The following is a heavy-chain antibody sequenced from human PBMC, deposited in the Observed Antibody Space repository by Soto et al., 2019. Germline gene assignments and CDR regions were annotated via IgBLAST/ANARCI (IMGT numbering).Heavy chain of an antibody. CDR1: GDSIDGTHW. Sequence: PSETLSLTCAVSGDSIDGTHWWTWVRQPPGKGLDWIGEIYHDGSTNYNPSLKSRVTISIDKSTNQLSLKLSSVTAADTAVYYCARGGGYCVDVWGQGTTVTVSS. CDR2: IYHDGST. J-gene: IGHJ6*02. V-gene: IGHV4-4*02. D-gene: IGHD3-16*01. CDR3: ARGGGYCVDV.